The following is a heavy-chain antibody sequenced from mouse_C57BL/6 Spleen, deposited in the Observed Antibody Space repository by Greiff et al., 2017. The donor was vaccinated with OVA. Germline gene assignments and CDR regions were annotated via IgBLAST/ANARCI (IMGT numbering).Heavy chain of an antibody. CDR3: ARRIYDGYYLDY. J-gene: IGHJ2*01. CDR1: GYTFTSYW. CDR2: IDPSDSYT. Sequence: QVQLQQSGAELVRPGTSVKLSCKASGYTFTSYWMHWVKQRPGQGLEWIGVIDPSDSYTNYNQKFKGKATLTVDTSSSTAYMQLSSLTSEDSAVYYCARRIYDGYYLDYWGQGTTLTVSS. D-gene: IGHD2-3*01. V-gene: IGHV1-59*01.